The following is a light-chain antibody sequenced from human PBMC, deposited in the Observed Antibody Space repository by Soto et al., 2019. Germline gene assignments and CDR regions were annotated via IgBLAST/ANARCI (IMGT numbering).Light chain of an antibody. CDR2: AAS. Sequence: DIQLAQSPSFLSPSIGESVTITCRASQVISTSLALYQVRPGKAPKLLIYAASTLESGVPSRFSCSGSGTDFTLTIRSLQAVVFASHSSQPTKFLLPLTF. CDR1: QVISTS. CDR3: QPTKFLLPLT. J-gene: IGKJ5*01. V-gene: IGKV1-9*01.